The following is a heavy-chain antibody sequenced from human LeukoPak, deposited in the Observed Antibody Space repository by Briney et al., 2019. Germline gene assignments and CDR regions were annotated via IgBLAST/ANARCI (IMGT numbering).Heavy chain of an antibody. CDR2: ISSSGSTI. CDR1: GFTFSSYE. V-gene: IGHV3-48*03. D-gene: IGHD6-19*01. Sequence: GGSLRLSCAASGFTFSSYEMDWVRQAPGKGLEWVSYISSSGSTIYYADSVTGRFTISRDNAKNSLCLQMNSLRAEDTAVYYCARDGRKWLAPFDYWGQGTLVTVSS. CDR3: ARDGRKWLAPFDY. J-gene: IGHJ4*02.